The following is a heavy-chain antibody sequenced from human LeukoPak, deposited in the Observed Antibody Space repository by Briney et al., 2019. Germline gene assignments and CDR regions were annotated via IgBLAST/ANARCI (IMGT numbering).Heavy chain of an antibody. V-gene: IGHV3-15*01. CDR2: IKSKTDGRTT. CDR1: GFTFSNAW. CDR3: TTGIRTFWDDSSRYQHFDY. Sequence: GGSLRLSCAASGFTFSNAWMSWVRQAPGKGLEWVGRIKSKTDGRTTDYAAPGRGRFTISRDDSKNTLYLQMNSLKTEDTAVYYCTTGIRTFWDDSSRYQHFDYWGQGTLVTVSS. J-gene: IGHJ4*02. D-gene: IGHD3-22*01.